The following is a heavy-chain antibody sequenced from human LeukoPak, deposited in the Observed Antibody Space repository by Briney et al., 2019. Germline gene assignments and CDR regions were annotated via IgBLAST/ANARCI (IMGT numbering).Heavy chain of an antibody. CDR2: ISSSSSYI. D-gene: IGHD1-26*01. V-gene: IGHV3-21*01. Sequence: GGSLRLSCAASGFTFSSYSMNWVRQAPGKGLQWVSSISSSSSYIYYADSVKGRFTISRDSAKNSLYLQMNSLRAEDTAVYYCASPWELDYWGQGTLVTVSS. CDR3: ASPWELDY. CDR1: GFTFSSYS. J-gene: IGHJ4*02.